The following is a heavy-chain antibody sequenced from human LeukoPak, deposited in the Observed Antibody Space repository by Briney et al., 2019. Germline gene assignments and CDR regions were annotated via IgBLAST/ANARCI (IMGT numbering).Heavy chain of an antibody. CDR3: ARLEQWVDP. CDR1: GGSFSGYY. CDR2: INHSGST. J-gene: IGHJ5*02. Sequence: PSETLSLTCAVYGGSFSGYYWSWIRQPPGKGLEWIGEINHSGSTNYNPSLKSRVTISVDTSKNQFSLKLSSVTAADTAVYYCARLEQWVDPWGQGTLVTVSS. D-gene: IGHD1-1*01. V-gene: IGHV4-34*01.